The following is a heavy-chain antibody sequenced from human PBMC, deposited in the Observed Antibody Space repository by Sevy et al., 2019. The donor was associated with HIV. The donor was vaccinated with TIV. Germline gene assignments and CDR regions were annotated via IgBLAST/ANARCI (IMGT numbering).Heavy chain of an antibody. D-gene: IGHD6-25*01. J-gene: IGHJ4*02. CDR2: ISNSGSTT. CDR1: GFRFNYHN. V-gene: IGHV3-48*02. CDR3: AREGNRERQTIPLDS. Sequence: GGSLRLSCAASGFRFNYHNMNWVRQAPGKGLEWISYISNSGSTTYLADSVRGRFTISRDNAKNSLFLEMDNLTDEDTAVYYSAREGNRERQTIPLDSWGRGIQVTGSS.